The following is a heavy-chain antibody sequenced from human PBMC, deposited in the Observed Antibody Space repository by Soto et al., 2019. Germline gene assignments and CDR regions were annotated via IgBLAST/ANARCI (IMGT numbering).Heavy chain of an antibody. CDR2: IYWDDDK. J-gene: IGHJ4*02. Sequence: QITLKESGPTLVKPTQTLTLTCTFSGFSLSSTRMAVGWIRQPPGKALEWLALIYWDDDKHYCPFLKSRLTIPKDTSKNQVVLTMSNMDPVDTARYYCAHIVVAGLGYYFDYWGQGTLVTVSS. CDR1: GFSLSSTRMA. V-gene: IGHV2-5*02. D-gene: IGHD6-19*01. CDR3: AHIVVAGLGYYFDY.